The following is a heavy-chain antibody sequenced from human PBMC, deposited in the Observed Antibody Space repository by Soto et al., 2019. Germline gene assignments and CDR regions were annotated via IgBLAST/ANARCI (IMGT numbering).Heavy chain of an antibody. CDR3: ARDSGYASGNSVNQYLDC. Sequence: EEQLVASGGGLVQPGGSLRLSCAASGFTLRSYWMSWVRQAPGKGLEWLATIKTDASEKKYEDSVKGRFTVFRDNAKNSLYLQMDSLIAEDTSVYYCARDSGYASGNSVNQYLDCWGRGTLGTVSS. J-gene: IGHJ4*01. CDR2: IKTDASEK. D-gene: IGHD3-10*01. CDR1: GFTLRSYW. V-gene: IGHV3-7*01.